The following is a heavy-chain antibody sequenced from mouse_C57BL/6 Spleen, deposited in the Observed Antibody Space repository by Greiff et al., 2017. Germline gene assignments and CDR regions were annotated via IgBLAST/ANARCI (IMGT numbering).Heavy chain of an antibody. V-gene: IGHV1-80*01. D-gene: IGHD1-1*01. CDR2: IYPGDGDT. J-gene: IGHJ4*01. CDR1: GYAFSSYW. CDR3: ARYYGSSSYARDY. Sequence: QVQLQQSGAELVKPGASVQISCKATGYAFSSYWMNWVKQRPGKGLEWIGQIYPGDGDTNYNGKFTGKATLTADKSSSTAYMQLSSLTAEDSAVYFCARYYGSSSYARDYWGQVTSVTVSS.